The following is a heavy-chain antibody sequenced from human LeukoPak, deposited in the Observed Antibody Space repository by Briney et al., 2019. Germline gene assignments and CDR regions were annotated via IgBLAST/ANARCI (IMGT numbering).Heavy chain of an antibody. CDR3: AREGEPYGFDY. J-gene: IGHJ4*02. CDR2: VYHNGNL. Sequence: SETLSLTCTVSGGSFSSGDYYWSWIRQPPGKGLEWIGYVYHNGNLYYNPSLKSRVTISVDRSKNQFSLNLKFVTAADTAVYYCAREGEPYGFDYWGQGALVTVSS. CDR1: GGSFSSGDYY. D-gene: IGHD3-10*01. V-gene: IGHV4-30-2*01.